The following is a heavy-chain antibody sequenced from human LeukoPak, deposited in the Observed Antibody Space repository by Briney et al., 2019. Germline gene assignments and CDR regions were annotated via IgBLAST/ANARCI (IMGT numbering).Heavy chain of an antibody. V-gene: IGHV4-4*07. CDR2: IYTSGRT. Sequence: PSETLSLTCTVSGDSIKSYYWSWIRQPAGKGLEWIGSIYTSGRTNYNPSLKSRVTMSVDTPKNQFSLKLSSVTAADTAVYYCARVGIGAAANYGMDVWGQGTTVTVSS. CDR3: ARVGIGAAANYGMDV. D-gene: IGHD6-13*01. CDR1: GDSIKSYY. J-gene: IGHJ6*02.